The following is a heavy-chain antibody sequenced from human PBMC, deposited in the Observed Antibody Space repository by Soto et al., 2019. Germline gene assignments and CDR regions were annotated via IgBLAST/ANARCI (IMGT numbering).Heavy chain of an antibody. V-gene: IGHV1-18*01. CDR2: ISAHNGNT. J-gene: IGHJ4*02. Sequence: QVHLVQSGAEVKKPGASVKVSCKGSGYAFTTYGITWVRQAPGQGLEWMGWISAHNGNTNYAQKLQGRVTVTRDTSTSTAYMELSSLRCDDTAVYYCARGRYGDYWGQGARVTVSS. D-gene: IGHD1-1*01. CDR1: GYAFTTYG. CDR3: ARGRYGDY.